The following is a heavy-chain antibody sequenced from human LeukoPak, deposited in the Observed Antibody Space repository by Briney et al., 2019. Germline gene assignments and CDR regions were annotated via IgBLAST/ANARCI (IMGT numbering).Heavy chain of an antibody. V-gene: IGHV3-11*05. Sequence: VGSLRLSCAASGFTFSDYYMSWIHQAPGKGLEWVSYISSSSYTNYADSVKGRFTISRDNAKNSLYLQMNSLRAEDTAVYYCARDLYDSSGYYCDYWGQGTLVTVSS. CDR1: GFTFSDYY. CDR2: ISSSSYT. D-gene: IGHD3-22*01. CDR3: ARDLYDSSGYYCDY. J-gene: IGHJ4*02.